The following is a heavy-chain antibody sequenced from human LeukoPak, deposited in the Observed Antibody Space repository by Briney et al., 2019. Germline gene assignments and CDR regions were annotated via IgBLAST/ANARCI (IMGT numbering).Heavy chain of an antibody. CDR1: GYTFTSYF. V-gene: IGHV1-69*13. CDR2: IIPIFGTA. CDR3: ARVHPRAGDAFDI. Sequence: GASVKVSCKASGYTFTSYFMHWVRQAPGQGLEWMGGIIPIFGTANYAQKFQGRVTITADESTSTAYMELSSLRSEDTAVYYCARVHPRAGDAFDIWGQGTMVTVSS. D-gene: IGHD5-24*01. J-gene: IGHJ3*02.